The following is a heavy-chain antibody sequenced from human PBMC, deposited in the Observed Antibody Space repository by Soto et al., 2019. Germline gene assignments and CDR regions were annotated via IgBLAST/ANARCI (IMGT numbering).Heavy chain of an antibody. J-gene: IGHJ6*02. Sequence: QVQLQQWGAGLLKPSETLSLTCAVYGGSFSGYYWSWIRQPPGKGLEWIGEINHSGSTNYNPSLKIRVTISVDTSKNQFSLKLSSVTAADTAVYYCARGRSGMDIVVVPAAYGMDVWGQGTTVTVSS. CDR2: INHSGST. CDR1: GGSFSGYY. CDR3: ARGRSGMDIVVVPAAYGMDV. V-gene: IGHV4-34*01. D-gene: IGHD2-2*03.